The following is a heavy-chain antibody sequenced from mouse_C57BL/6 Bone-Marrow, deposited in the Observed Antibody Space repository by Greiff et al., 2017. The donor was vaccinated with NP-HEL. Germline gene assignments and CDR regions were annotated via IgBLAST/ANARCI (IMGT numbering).Heavy chain of an antibody. CDR3: ARRTTVVGGGGWDY. CDR1: GYTFTDYY. D-gene: IGHD1-1*01. CDR2: INPNNGGT. V-gene: IGHV1-26*01. Sequence: EVQLQQSGPELVKPGASVKISCKASGYTFTDYYMNWVKQSHGKSLEWIGDINPNNGGTSYNQKFKGKATLTVDKSSSTAYMELRSLTSEDSAVYYCARRTTVVGGGGWDYWGQGTSVTVSS. J-gene: IGHJ4*01.